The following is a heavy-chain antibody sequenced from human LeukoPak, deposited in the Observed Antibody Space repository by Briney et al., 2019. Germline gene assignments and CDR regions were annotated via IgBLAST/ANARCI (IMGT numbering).Heavy chain of an antibody. D-gene: IGHD3-3*01. CDR3: GRDDMWSGYYYFDY. J-gene: IGHJ4*02. Sequence: SETLSLTCTVSGYFISSGYYWGWIRQPPGRGLEWIGSIYHGGSAFYNPSLRSRVTISVDTSKNQFSLKLTSVTAADTAVYYCGRDDMWSGYYYFDYWGQGTLVTVSS. V-gene: IGHV4-38-2*02. CDR2: IYHGGSA. CDR1: GYFISSGYY.